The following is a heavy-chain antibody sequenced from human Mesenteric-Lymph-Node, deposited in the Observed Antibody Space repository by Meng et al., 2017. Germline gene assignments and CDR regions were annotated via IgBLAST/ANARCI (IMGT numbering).Heavy chain of an antibody. CDR2: INPSGGYT. Sequence: ASVKVSCKASGYTFTSYYMHWVRQAPGQGLEWMGIINPSGGYTSYAQSFQGRVTVTRDTSMNTVYMELTSLRSEDTAVYYCARFTSYDSSGYYPRYFDYWGQGTLVTVSS. CDR1: GYTFTSYY. V-gene: IGHV1-46*01. J-gene: IGHJ4*02. D-gene: IGHD3-22*01. CDR3: ARFTSYDSSGYYPRYFDY.